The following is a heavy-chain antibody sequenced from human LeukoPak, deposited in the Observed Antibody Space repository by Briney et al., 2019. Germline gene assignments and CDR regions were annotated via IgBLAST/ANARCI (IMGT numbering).Heavy chain of an antibody. CDR1: GGSISSSSYY. Sequence: SETRSLTCTVSGGSISSSSYYWGWIRQPPGKGLEWIGSIYYSGSTYYNPSLKSRVTISVDTSKNQFSLKLSSVTAADTAVYYCARLIAAADTPLRDYWGQGTLVTVSS. CDR3: ARLIAAADTPLRDY. CDR2: IYYSGST. J-gene: IGHJ4*02. V-gene: IGHV4-39*01. D-gene: IGHD6-13*01.